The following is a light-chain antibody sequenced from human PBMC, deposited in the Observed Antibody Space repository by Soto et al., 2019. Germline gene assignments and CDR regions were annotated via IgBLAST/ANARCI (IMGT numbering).Light chain of an antibody. J-gene: IGKJ1*01. Sequence: ETVLTQSPGTLSLSPGERATVSCRASQSVGGSSLAWYQQRPGQAPRLLIYDTSKRATGIPDRFSGSGSGTEFTLTIRSLQSEDFAVYYCKQYNNWPRTFGQGTKVDIK. CDR1: QSVGGS. CDR3: KQYNNWPRT. V-gene: IGKV3D-15*01. CDR2: DTS.